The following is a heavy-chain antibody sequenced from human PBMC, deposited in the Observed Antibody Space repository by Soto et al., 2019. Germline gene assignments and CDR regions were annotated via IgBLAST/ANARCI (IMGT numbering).Heavy chain of an antibody. Sequence: QVQLVQSGAELKKPGASVNISCTASGFTFSDNLINWVRQVPGQGLEWMGWLNPDTGNTRYSESFQGSVTICRHQSARIAYLELSGLEKEVRALYCCSRDIRSVGPRANDAFEVWGQWTMITVSS. D-gene: IGHD1-26*01. J-gene: IGHJ3*01. V-gene: IGHV1-3*01. CDR2: LNPDTGNT. CDR1: GFTFSDNL. CDR3: SRDIRSVGPRANDAFEV.